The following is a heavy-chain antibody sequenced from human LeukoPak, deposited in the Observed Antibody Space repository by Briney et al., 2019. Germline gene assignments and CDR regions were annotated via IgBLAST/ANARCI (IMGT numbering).Heavy chain of an antibody. V-gene: IGHV3-74*01. CDR2: TNEDGAII. CDR3: GRDLGGRSGY. CDR1: GFTFSSYG. Sequence: GGSLRLSCAASGFTFSSYGMHWVRQAPGMGLVWVSRTNEDGAIINYADSVKGRFTISRDNAKNTLYLQMNSLRAEDTAVYYCGRDLGGRSGYWGQGTLVTVSS. J-gene: IGHJ4*02. D-gene: IGHD1-26*01.